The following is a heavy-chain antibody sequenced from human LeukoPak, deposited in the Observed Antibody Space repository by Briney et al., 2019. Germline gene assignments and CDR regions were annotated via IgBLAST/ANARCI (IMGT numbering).Heavy chain of an antibody. CDR2: ISSSSSYI. D-gene: IGHD5-18*01. CDR1: GFTFSSYS. V-gene: IGHV3-21*01. Sequence: PGGSLRLSCAASGFTFSSYSMNWVRQAPGKGLEWVSSISSSSSYIYYADSVKGRFTISRDNAKNSLYLQMNSLRAEDTAVYYCARRYSYGPGYYFDYWGQGSLVTVSS. CDR3: ARRYSYGPGYYFDY. J-gene: IGHJ4*02.